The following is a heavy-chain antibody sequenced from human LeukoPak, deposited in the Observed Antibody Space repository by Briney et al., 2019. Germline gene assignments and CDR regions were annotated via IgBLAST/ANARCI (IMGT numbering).Heavy chain of an antibody. CDR2: ISYDGSNK. CDR3: ARDLSSSWYGHNWFDP. Sequence: GGSLRLSCAASVFTFSSYAMHWVRQAPGKGLEWVADISYDGSNKYYADSVKGRFTISRDNSKNTLYLQMNSLRAEDTAVYYCARDLSSSWYGHNWFDPWGQGTLVTVSS. V-gene: IGHV3-30*04. J-gene: IGHJ5*02. CDR1: VFTFSSYA. D-gene: IGHD6-13*01.